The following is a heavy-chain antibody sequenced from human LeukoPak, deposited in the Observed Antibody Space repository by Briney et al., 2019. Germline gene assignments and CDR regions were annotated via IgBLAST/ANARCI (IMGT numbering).Heavy chain of an antibody. V-gene: IGHV1-46*01. Sequence: GASVKVSCKASGYTFTSYYMHWVRQAPGQGLEWMGIINPSGGSTSYAQKFQGRVTITRDTSASTAYMELSSLRSEDTAVYYCAANEGDNWFDPWGQGTLVTVSS. CDR3: AANEGDNWFDP. CDR2: INPSGGST. J-gene: IGHJ5*02. D-gene: IGHD2-8*01. CDR1: GYTFTSYY.